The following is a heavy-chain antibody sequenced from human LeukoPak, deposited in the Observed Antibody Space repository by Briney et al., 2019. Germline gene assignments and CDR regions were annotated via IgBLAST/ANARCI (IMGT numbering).Heavy chain of an antibody. J-gene: IGHJ6*02. Sequence: GSLRLSCAASGITFRSDVMSWVRQAPGKGLEWVSGISGSGDRTYYADSVEGRFTISRDNSKNTLYLQMNSLRAEDTAVYYCAKGNRVAAAGYYYYGMDVWGQGTTVTVSS. CDR2: ISGSGDRT. CDR3: AKGNRVAAAGYYYYGMDV. D-gene: IGHD6-13*01. CDR1: GITFRSDV. V-gene: IGHV3-23*01.